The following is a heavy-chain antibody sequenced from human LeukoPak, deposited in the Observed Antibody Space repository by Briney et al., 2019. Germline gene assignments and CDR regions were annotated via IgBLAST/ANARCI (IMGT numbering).Heavy chain of an antibody. V-gene: IGHV4-61*02. CDR3: ARHCSGYYFDY. J-gene: IGHJ4*02. CDR2: IYTSGST. CDR1: GGSISSGSYY. Sequence: SETLSLTCTVSGGSISSGSYYWSWIRQPAGKGLEWIGRIYTSGSTNYNPPLKSRVNISVDTSKNQFSLKLSSVTAADTAVYYCARHCSGYYFDYWGQGTLVTVSS. D-gene: IGHD2-15*01.